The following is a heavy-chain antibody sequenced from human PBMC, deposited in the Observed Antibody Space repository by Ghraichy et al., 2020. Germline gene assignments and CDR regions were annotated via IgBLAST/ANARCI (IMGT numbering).Heavy chain of an antibody. CDR1: GFTVSSNY. V-gene: IGHV3-53*01. Sequence: GGSLRLSCAASGFTVSSNYMSWVRQAPGKGLEWVSVIYSGGSTYYADSVKGRFTISRDNSKNTLYLQMNSLRAEYTAVYYCARDIAVAGTFDYWGQGTLVTVSS. D-gene: IGHD6-19*01. CDR3: ARDIAVAGTFDY. CDR2: IYSGGST. J-gene: IGHJ4*02.